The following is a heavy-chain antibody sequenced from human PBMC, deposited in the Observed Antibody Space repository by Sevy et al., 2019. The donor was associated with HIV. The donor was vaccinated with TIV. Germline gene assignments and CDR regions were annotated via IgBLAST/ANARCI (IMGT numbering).Heavy chain of an antibody. V-gene: IGHV3-23*01. CDR1: GFIFSGYV. D-gene: IGHD6-25*01. Sequence: GGSLRLSCAASGFIFSGYVMSWVRQAPGKGLEWVSGISASGGSTYYADPVKGRFTVSSDNSKNTLYLVMNGLRAEDRAVYYCAKEASSGWTGGTFQHWGQGTLVTVSS. CDR2: ISASGGST. CDR3: AKEASSGWTGGTFQH. J-gene: IGHJ1*01.